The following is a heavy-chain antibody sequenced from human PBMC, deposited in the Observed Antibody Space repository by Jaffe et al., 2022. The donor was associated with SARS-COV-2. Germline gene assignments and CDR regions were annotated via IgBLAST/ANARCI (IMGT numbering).Heavy chain of an antibody. J-gene: IGHJ5*02. V-gene: IGHV4-59*01. CDR2: IYYSGST. D-gene: IGHD6-13*01. CDR3: ARQSSSWYHGSYGWFDP. CDR1: GGSISSYY. Sequence: QVQLQESGPGLVKPSETLSLTCTVSGGSISSYYWSWIRQPPGKGLEWIGYIYYSGSTNYNPSLKSRVTISVDTSKNQFSLKLSSVTAADTAVYYCARQSSSWYHGSYGWFDPWGQGTLVTVSS.